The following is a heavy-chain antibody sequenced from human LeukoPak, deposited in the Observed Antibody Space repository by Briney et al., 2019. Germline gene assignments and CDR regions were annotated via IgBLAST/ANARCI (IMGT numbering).Heavy chain of an antibody. CDR2: ISGSGGST. J-gene: IGHJ4*02. V-gene: IGHV3-23*01. Sequence: GGSLRLSCAASGFTFSSYAMSWVRQAPGKGLEWVSAISGSGGSTYYADSVKGRFTISRDNSRNTLYLQVNSLRAEDTAVYYCAKDPSNSSGWYDYWGQGTLVTVSS. D-gene: IGHD6-19*01. CDR3: AKDPSNSSGWYDY. CDR1: GFTFSSYA.